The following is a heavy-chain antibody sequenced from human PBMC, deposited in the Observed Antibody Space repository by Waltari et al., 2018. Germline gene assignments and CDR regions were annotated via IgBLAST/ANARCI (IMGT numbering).Heavy chain of an antibody. J-gene: IGHJ4*02. CDR2: MNPNSGNT. D-gene: IGHD2-2*01. V-gene: IGHV1-8*03. CDR1: GYTFTSYD. Sequence: QVQLVQSGAEVKKPGASVKVSCKASGYTFTSYDINWVRQATGQGLEWMGWMNPNSGNTGYAQKFQGRVTITRNTSISTAHMQLSSLRSEDSAVYYCARVASLRYYFNFWCQGTLLTVSS. CDR3: ARVASLRYYFNF.